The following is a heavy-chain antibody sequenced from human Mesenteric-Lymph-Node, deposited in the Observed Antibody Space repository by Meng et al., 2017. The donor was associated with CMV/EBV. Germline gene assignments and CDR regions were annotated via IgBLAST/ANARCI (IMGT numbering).Heavy chain of an antibody. Sequence: GESLKISCAASGFTFNTYGMSWVRQAPGKGLEWVANINYDGREKYYVDSVKGRFTISRDNAKNSLYLQMNSLRVDDTAVYYCAVENYHFWSGYETTGYIDYWGQGTKVTVSS. CDR3: AVENYHFWSGYETTGYIDY. D-gene: IGHD3-3*01. CDR2: INYDGREK. V-gene: IGHV3-7*01. CDR1: GFTFNTYG. J-gene: IGHJ4*02.